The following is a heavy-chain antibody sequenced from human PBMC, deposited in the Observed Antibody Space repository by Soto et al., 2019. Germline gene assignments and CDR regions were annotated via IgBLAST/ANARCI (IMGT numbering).Heavy chain of an antibody. Sequence: PGGAQRLSCAASGLTFSSYGMHWGRQTPGKGLEWVAVISYDGSNKYYADSVKGRFTISRDNSKNTLYLQMNSLRAEDTAVYYCAKGASARRGMVYFDYWGQGTLVTVSS. CDR2: ISYDGSNK. J-gene: IGHJ4*02. CDR1: GLTFSSYG. CDR3: AKGASARRGMVYFDY. V-gene: IGHV3-30*18. D-gene: IGHD2-8*01.